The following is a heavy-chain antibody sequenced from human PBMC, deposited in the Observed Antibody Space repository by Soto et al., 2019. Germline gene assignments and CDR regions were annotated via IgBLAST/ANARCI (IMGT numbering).Heavy chain of an antibody. CDR1: GFTFSSYA. Sequence: QVQLVDSGGGGVQPGRSLRLSCAPSGFTFSSYAMHWVRQPPGKWLECVTVISYDRSNEYDPDSVKDRFTISIDNSKNSLYMQRNTVSTEDTAGYYCACPSSWYNRSYGFSYWGQGTPVNVFS. CDR3: ACPSSWYNRSYGFSY. J-gene: IGHJ4*02. D-gene: IGHD1-7*01. CDR2: ISYDRSNE. V-gene: IGHV3-30-3*01.